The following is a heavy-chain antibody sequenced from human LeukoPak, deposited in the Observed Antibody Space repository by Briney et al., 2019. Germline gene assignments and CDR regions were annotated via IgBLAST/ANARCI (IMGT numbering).Heavy chain of an antibody. CDR1: GGSITSYY. Sequence: SETLSLTCTVSGGSITSYYWSWIRQSAGKGLERIGRIYITGSTTYNTSLKSRVTMSLDTSKNQFSLKLSSVTAADTAVYYCARDSGTTGEVKFDPWGQGTLVTVSS. D-gene: IGHD3-10*01. CDR3: ARDSGTTGEVKFDP. V-gene: IGHV4-4*07. CDR2: IYITGST. J-gene: IGHJ5*02.